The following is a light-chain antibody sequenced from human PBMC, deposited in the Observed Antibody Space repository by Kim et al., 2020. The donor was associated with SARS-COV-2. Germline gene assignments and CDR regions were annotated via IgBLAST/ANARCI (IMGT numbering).Light chain of an antibody. J-gene: IGKJ1*01. Sequence: DIQMTQSPSTLSASIGDRVTVTCRASQSISSWLAWYQKKPGKAPKVVIYDASSLESGVPSRFSGSGSGTEFTLTISSLQPDDFATYCCQQYNSYPWTFGQGTKVDIK. CDR3: QQYNSYPWT. CDR1: QSISSW. V-gene: IGKV1-5*01. CDR2: DAS.